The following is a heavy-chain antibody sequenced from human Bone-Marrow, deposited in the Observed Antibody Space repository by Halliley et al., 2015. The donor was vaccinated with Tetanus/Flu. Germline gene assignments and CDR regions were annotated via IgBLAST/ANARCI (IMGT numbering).Heavy chain of an antibody. CDR3: ARAVYGGYVLDY. Sequence: EWIGYIYYSGSTYYNPSLKSRVIISVDTSKNQFSLKLSSVTAADTAVYYCARAVYGGYVLDYWGQGALVTVSS. CDR2: IYYSGST. J-gene: IGHJ4*02. V-gene: IGHV4-30-4*01. D-gene: IGHD5-12*01.